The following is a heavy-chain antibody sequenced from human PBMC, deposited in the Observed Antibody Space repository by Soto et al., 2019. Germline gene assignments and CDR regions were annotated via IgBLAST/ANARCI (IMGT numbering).Heavy chain of an antibody. CDR3: ARDLGTAPYYYYGMDV. Sequence: QVQLVESGGGVVQPGRSLRLSCAASGFTFSSYGMHWVRQAPGKGLEWVAVIWYDGSNKYYADSVKGRFTISRDNSKNTLYLQMNSLRAEDTAVYYCARDLGTAPYYYYGMDVWGQGTTVTVSS. CDR1: GFTFSSYG. D-gene: IGHD5-18*01. CDR2: IWYDGSNK. J-gene: IGHJ6*02. V-gene: IGHV3-33*01.